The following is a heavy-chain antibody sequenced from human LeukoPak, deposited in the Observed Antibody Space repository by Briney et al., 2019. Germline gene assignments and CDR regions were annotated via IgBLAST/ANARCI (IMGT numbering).Heavy chain of an antibody. J-gene: IGHJ4*02. Sequence: PGGSLRLSCAASGFTFSNGWAHWVRQAPGKGLVWVSRFDTDGSKTTYADSVKGRFTISRDNAKNTLYLQMNSLRVEDTAVYYCARSRGGFYHYWGQGTLVTVSS. D-gene: IGHD2/OR15-2a*01. CDR3: ARSRGGFYHY. CDR1: GFTFSNGW. CDR2: FDTDGSKT. V-gene: IGHV3-74*01.